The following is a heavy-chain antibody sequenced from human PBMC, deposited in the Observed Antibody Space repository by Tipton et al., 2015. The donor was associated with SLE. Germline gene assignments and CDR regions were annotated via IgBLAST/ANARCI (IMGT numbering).Heavy chain of an antibody. D-gene: IGHD3-16*02. J-gene: IGHJ3*02. Sequence: TLSLTCTVSGGSISTYYWSRIRQPPGKGLEWIGYIYYSGSTNYNPSLKSRVTISVDTSMNQFSLKLRSVTAADTAVYYCARGPMWYYDYIWGSYRSHDVLDIWGQGTKVTVSS. V-gene: IGHV4-59*01. CDR1: GGSISTYY. CDR2: IYYSGST. CDR3: ARGPMWYYDYIWGSYRSHDVLDI.